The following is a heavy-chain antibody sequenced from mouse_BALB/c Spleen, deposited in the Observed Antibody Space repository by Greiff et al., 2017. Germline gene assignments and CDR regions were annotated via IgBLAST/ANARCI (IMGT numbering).Heavy chain of an antibody. CDR3: AREGYGYQALFAY. CDR2: ISYDGSN. CDR1: GYSITSGYY. Sequence: DVKLQESGPGLVKPSQSLSLTCSVTGYSITSGYYWNWIRQFPGNKLEWMGYISYDGSNNYNPSLKNRISITRDTSKNQFFLKLNSVTTEDTATYYCAREGYGYQALFAYWGQGTLVTVSA. D-gene: IGHD2-2*01. J-gene: IGHJ3*01. V-gene: IGHV3-6*02.